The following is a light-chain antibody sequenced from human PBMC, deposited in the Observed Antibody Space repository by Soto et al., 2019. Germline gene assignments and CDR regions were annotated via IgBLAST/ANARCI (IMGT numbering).Light chain of an antibody. Sequence: QSALTQPASVSGSPGQSITISCTGTSGDVGNYNLVSWYQHHPGKAPKLMIYEGSKWPSGVSNRFSGSKSGNTASLTISGLQTEDEADYYCCSYAGSSTLVFGGGTKLTVL. CDR1: SGDVGNYNL. CDR3: CSYAGSSTLV. CDR2: EGS. J-gene: IGLJ2*01. V-gene: IGLV2-23*01.